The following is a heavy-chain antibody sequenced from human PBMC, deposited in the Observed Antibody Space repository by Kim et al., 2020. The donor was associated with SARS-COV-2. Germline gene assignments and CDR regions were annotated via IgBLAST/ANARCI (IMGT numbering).Heavy chain of an antibody. J-gene: IGHJ4*02. CDR3: AKDPLYWGGFGYFDY. D-gene: IGHD7-27*01. V-gene: IGHV3-23*03. Sequence: KGRLPISRDNTKNPLYLQMNSLRAEDTAVYYCAKDPLYWGGFGYFDYWGQGTLVTVSS.